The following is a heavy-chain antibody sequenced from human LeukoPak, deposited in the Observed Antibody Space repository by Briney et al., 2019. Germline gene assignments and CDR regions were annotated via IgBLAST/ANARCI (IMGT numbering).Heavy chain of an antibody. D-gene: IGHD1-26*01. J-gene: IGHJ6*02. V-gene: IGHV3-30*18. Sequence: PGGSLRLSCAASGFTFSSYGMHWVRQAPSKGLEWVAVISYDGSNKYYADSVKGRFTISRDNSKNTLYLQMNSLRAEDTAVYYCAKGYYYYYYGMDVWGQGTTVTVSS. CDR2: ISYDGSNK. CDR3: AKGYYYYYYGMDV. CDR1: GFTFSSYG.